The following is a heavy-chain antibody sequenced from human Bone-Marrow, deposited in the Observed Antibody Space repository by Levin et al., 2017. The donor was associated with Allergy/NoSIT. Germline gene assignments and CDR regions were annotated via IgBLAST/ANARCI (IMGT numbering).Heavy chain of an antibody. CDR1: GFIFNNYA. V-gene: IGHV3-23*01. CDR2: MSGSGGYT. Sequence: GGSLRLSCAASGFIFNNYALTWVRQAPGKGLEWVSAMSGSGGYTNYADSVKGRFIISRDTSKNTLYLQMNSLRAEDTALYYCARFTTPSKYYYYSLDVWGKGTTVTVSS. J-gene: IGHJ6*03. CDR3: ARFTTPSKYYYYSLDV. D-gene: IGHD1-14*01.